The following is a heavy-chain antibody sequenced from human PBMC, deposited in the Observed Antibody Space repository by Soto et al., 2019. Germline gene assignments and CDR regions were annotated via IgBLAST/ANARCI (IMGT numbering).Heavy chain of an antibody. J-gene: IGHJ5*02. V-gene: IGHV3-7*01. Sequence: PGGSLRLSCTASGFTFSDSWMPWVRQAPGKGLEWVARIKPDESEKKYADSVKGRFSISIDNAKNSMYLQMDSLRGEDTAVYYRVRGGSNYASWGQGTLVTVSS. CDR3: VRGGSNYAS. CDR1: GFTFSDSW. CDR2: IKPDESEK. D-gene: IGHD4-4*01.